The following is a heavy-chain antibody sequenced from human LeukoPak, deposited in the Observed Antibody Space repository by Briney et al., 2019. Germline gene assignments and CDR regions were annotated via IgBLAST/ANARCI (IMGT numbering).Heavy chain of an antibody. CDR3: ASHPRYYYDSSGDY. V-gene: IGHV3-48*01. J-gene: IGHJ4*02. CDR2: ISSSSSTI. Sequence: GSLRLSCAASGFTFSSYSMNWVRQAPGKGLEWVSYISSSSSTIYYADSVKGRFTISRDNAKNSLYLQMYSLRAEDTAVYYCASHPRYYYDSSGDYWGQGTLVTVSS. D-gene: IGHD3-22*01. CDR1: GFTFSSYS.